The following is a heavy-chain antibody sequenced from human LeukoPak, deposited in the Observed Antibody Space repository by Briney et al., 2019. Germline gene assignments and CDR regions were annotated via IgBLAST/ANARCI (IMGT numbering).Heavy chain of an antibody. Sequence: SETLCLTCAVYGGSFRGYYWSWIRQPPGKGLEWIGEINHSGSTNYNPSRKSRVTISVDTSKNQFSLKLSSVTAADTAVYYCARGNPLRYFDWLLSRNNWFDPWGQGTLVTVSS. J-gene: IGHJ5*02. CDR1: GGSFRGYY. D-gene: IGHD3-9*01. CDR2: INHSGST. V-gene: IGHV4-34*01. CDR3: ARGNPLRYFDWLLSRNNWFDP.